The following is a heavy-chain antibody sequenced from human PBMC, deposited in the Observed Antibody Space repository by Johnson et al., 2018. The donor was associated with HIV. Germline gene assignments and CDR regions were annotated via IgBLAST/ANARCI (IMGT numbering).Heavy chain of an antibody. D-gene: IGHD3-22*01. CDR1: GFTFSSYA. V-gene: IGHV3-30*04. CDR3: ARNYDDSSDAFDI. Sequence: QVQLVESGGGVVQPGRSLRLSCAASGFTFSSYAMHWVRQAPGKGLEWVAVISYDGSNKYYADSVKGRFTISRDNSKNTLYLQMNSLRAEDTAVYYCARNYDDSSDAFDIWGQGTMVTVSS. CDR2: ISYDGSNK. J-gene: IGHJ3*02.